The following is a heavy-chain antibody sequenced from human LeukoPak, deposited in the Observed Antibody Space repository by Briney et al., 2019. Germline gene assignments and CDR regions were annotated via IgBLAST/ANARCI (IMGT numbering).Heavy chain of an antibody. CDR2: LSGSGGNT. CDR3: AKDPYGTRYFDY. Sequence: GGSLRLSCAASGFTFNKYAMSWVRQAPGKGLEWVSSLSGSGGNTYYADSVKGRITISRDNSKNTVYLQMNSLRAGDTAVYYCAKDPYGTRYFDYWGQGTLVTVSS. V-gene: IGHV3-23*01. J-gene: IGHJ4*02. D-gene: IGHD2-2*01. CDR1: GFTFNKYA.